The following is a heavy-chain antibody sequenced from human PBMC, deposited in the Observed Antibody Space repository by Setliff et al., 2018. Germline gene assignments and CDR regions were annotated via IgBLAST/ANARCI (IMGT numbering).Heavy chain of an antibody. D-gene: IGHD1-7*01. CDR2: MHYSGRA. J-gene: IGHJ4*02. CDR1: GASVSSRSYY. CDR3: ASLELLRSWRGPS. V-gene: IGHV4-39*07. Sequence: PSETLSLTCTVSGASVSSRSYYWGWIRQPPGKGLEWIGSMHYSGRAYYSSSLKSRVTISLDTSMNQFSLKLSSVTAADTAVYYCASLELLRSWRGPSGGQGALVTVSS.